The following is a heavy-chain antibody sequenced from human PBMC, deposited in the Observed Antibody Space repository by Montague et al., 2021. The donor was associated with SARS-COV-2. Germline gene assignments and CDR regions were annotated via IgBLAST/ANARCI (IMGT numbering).Heavy chain of an antibody. CDR1: GGSISSYS. J-gene: IGHJ4*02. CDR3: ARDFDY. Sequence: SETLSLTCIVSGGSISSYSWSWIRQAPGRALEWIGHLYYSGSTNYNPSLHSRVTLSVDTSKNQFSLKLTSVTAADTAVYYCARDFDYWGQGTLVTVSS. V-gene: IGHV4-59*13. CDR2: LYYSGST.